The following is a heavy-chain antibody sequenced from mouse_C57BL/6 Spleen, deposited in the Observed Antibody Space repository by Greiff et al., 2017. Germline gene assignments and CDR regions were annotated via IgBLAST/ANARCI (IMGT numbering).Heavy chain of an antibody. Sequence: VQLQQSGPELVKPGASVKIPCKASGYTFTDYNMDWVKQSHGKSLEWIGDITPNNGGTIYNQKFKGKATLTVDKSSSTAYMELRSLTSEDTAVDYCARSGGSSSPYAMDYWGQGTSVTVSS. V-gene: IGHV1-18*01. J-gene: IGHJ4*01. CDR1: GYTFTDYN. CDR2: ITPNNGGT. D-gene: IGHD1-1*01. CDR3: ARSGGSSSPYAMDY.